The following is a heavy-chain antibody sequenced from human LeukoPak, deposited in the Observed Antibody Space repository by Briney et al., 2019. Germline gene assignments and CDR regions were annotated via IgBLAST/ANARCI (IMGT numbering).Heavy chain of an antibody. D-gene: IGHD1-26*01. CDR3: ARGSEWEPLYYFDY. CDR2: IRSSSGYL. V-gene: IGHV3-21*01. CDR1: GFTFSIYN. J-gene: IGHJ4*02. Sequence: GRSLRLPCGASGFTFSIYNMNGIRQAPGKGLEWVSLIRSSSGYLYYEDPMKVRVTSSRDNAKNSVYLQMNSLRAEDTAVYYCARGSEWEPLYYFDYWGQGTLVSVSS.